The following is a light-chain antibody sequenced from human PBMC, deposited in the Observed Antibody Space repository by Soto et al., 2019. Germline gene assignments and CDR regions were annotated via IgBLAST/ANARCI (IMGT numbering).Light chain of an antibody. Sequence: QSVLTQPPSASGSPGQSVTISCTGTSSDVGAYNYVSWYQQHPGKGPKLMIYEVSKRPSGVPDRFSGSKSGNTAPLTVSGLQAEDETDYYCSSYAGSNTYVFGTGTKVTVL. CDR2: EVS. V-gene: IGLV2-8*01. CDR3: SSYAGSNTYV. J-gene: IGLJ1*01. CDR1: SSDVGAYNY.